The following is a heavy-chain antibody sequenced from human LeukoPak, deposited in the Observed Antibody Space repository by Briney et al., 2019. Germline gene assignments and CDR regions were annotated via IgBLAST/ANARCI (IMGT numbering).Heavy chain of an antibody. Sequence: GRSLRLSCAASGFTFYDYAMHWVRQAPGKGLEWVSGISWNSGSIGYADSVKGRFTISRDNAKNSLYLQMNSLRAEDTAVYYCARGYYDSSGYPLLHAFDIWGQGTMVTVSS. CDR1: GFTFYDYA. D-gene: IGHD3-22*01. CDR2: ISWNSGSI. V-gene: IGHV3-9*01. CDR3: ARGYYDSSGYPLLHAFDI. J-gene: IGHJ3*02.